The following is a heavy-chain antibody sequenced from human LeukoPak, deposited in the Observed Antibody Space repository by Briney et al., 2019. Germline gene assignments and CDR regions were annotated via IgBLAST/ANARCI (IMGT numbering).Heavy chain of an antibody. V-gene: IGHV4-39*07. Sequence: SETLSLTCTVSGGPINSGTYYWGWLRQPPGKGLEWIGNIYYGGSTFCNPSLKSRVTMSLDTSKNQFSLMLSSVTAADTAVYYCATNYYDSSGYSDYWGQGTLVTVSS. D-gene: IGHD3-22*01. CDR3: ATNYYDSSGYSDY. J-gene: IGHJ4*02. CDR2: IYYGGST. CDR1: GGPINSGTYY.